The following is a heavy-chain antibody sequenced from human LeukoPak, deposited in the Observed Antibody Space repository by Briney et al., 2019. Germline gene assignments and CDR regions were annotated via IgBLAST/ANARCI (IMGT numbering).Heavy chain of an antibody. Sequence: PSETLSLTRTVSRVSRSSGNYYWSWIRQPPGKGLEWIGYIFHNGNTYYNPSLKGRVTISTDTYSKQFSLELSSVTAADRAVYYCARYFGDDVYFDYWGQGTLVTVSS. D-gene: IGHD4-17*01. CDR3: ARYFGDDVYFDY. CDR1: RVSRSSGNYY. V-gene: IGHV4-30-4*01. J-gene: IGHJ4*02. CDR2: IFHNGNT.